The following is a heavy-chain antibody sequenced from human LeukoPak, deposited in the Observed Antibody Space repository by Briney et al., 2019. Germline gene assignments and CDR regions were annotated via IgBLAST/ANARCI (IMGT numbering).Heavy chain of an antibody. Sequence: SETLPLTCAVYGGSFSGYYWSWIRHNPPKGLEWICEIIHSVSTNDNPSPKSRVTISVDTSTNPFSLKLSSVSAADTAVYYGATGVDHSGSYSLSFDYCGQGNLVTVSS. CDR2: IIHSVST. D-gene: IGHD1-26*01. J-gene: IGHJ4*02. CDR1: GGSFSGYY. CDR3: ATGVDHSGSYSLSFDY. V-gene: IGHV4-34*01.